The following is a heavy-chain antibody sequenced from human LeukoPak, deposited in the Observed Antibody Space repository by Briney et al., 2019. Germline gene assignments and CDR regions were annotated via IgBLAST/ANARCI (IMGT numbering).Heavy chain of an antibody. D-gene: IGHD3-10*01. CDR3: ARDLRGVKGVGFDY. CDR1: GFTFSSYS. V-gene: IGHV3-21*01. Sequence: GGSLRLSCAASGFTFSSYSMNWVRQAPGKGLEWVSSISSCSSYIYYADSVKGRFTISRDNAKNSLYLQMNNLRAEDTAVYYCARDLRGVKGVGFDYWGQGTLVTVSS. CDR2: ISSCSSYI. J-gene: IGHJ4*02.